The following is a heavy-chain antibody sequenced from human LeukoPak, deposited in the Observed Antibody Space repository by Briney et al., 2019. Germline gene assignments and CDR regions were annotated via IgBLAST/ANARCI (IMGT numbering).Heavy chain of an antibody. CDR2: ISAYNGNT. CDR3: ATTPGDYYDSSGFDP. D-gene: IGHD3-22*01. Sequence: ASVNVSCKASGYTFTSYGISWVRQAPGQGLEWMGWISAYNGNTNYAQKLQGRVTMTTDTSTSTAYMELRSLRSDDTAVYYCATTPGDYYDSSGFDPWGQGTLVTVSS. V-gene: IGHV1-18*01. J-gene: IGHJ5*02. CDR1: GYTFTSYG.